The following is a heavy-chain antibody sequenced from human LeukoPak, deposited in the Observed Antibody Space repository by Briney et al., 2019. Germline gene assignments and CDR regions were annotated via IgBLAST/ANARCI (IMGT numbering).Heavy chain of an antibody. V-gene: IGHV1-46*04. D-gene: IGHD3-9*01. CDR2: INPSGGST. CDR1: GYTFTSYY. CDR3: ARDLITIFYIAGMDV. Sequence: GASVKVSCKASGYTFTSYYMHWVRQAPGQGLEWMGIINPSGGSTSYAQKLQGRVTMTRDTSTSTVYMELSSLRSEDTAVYYCARDLITIFYIAGMDVWGQGTTVTVSS. J-gene: IGHJ6*02.